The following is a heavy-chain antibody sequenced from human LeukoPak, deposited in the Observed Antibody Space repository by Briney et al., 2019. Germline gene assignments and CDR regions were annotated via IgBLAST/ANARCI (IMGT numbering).Heavy chain of an antibody. CDR1: GGSFSGYY. V-gene: IGHV4-34*01. CDR2: INHSGST. Sequence: SETLSLTCAVYGGSFSGYYWSWIRQPPGKGLEWIGEINHSGSTNYNPSLKSRVTISVDTSKNQFSLKLSSVTAADTAVYYCARVGGLAVAGTDTLRWFDPWGQGTLVTVSS. J-gene: IGHJ5*02. D-gene: IGHD6-19*01. CDR3: ARVGGLAVAGTDTLRWFDP.